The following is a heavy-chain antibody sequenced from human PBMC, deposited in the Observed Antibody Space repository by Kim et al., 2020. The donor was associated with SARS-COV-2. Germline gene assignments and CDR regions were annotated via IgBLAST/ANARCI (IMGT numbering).Heavy chain of an antibody. CDR3: AKDFARDGYNTASY. V-gene: IGHV3-9*01. D-gene: IGHD5-12*01. Sequence: ADSVKGRFTISRDNAKNSLYLQMNSLRAEDTALYYCAKDFARDGYNTASYWGQGTLVTVSS. J-gene: IGHJ4*02.